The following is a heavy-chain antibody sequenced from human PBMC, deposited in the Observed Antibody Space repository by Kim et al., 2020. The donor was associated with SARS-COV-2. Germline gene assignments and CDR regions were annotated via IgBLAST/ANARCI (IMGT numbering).Heavy chain of an antibody. Sequence: ISYGDSVRGRLTISRDNAKNSLSLQMDSLRAEDTALYFCARPDRGGSFDIWGQGTMVTVSS. CDR3: ARPDRGGSFDI. CDR2: I. D-gene: IGHD3-16*01. V-gene: IGHV3-48*04. J-gene: IGHJ3*02.